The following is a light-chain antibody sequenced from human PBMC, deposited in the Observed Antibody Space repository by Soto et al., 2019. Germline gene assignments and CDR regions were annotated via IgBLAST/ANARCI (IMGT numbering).Light chain of an antibody. V-gene: IGKV1-27*01. Sequence: DIQMTQSPPSLSASEGDRVTITCRASQDISNYLAWYQQRPGKVPRLLIYAASTLQSGVPSRFSGSGSGTDFTLTISSLLPEDAATYYCQNLDSVAFTFRPGTKVDIK. CDR3: QNLDSVAFT. CDR2: AAS. J-gene: IGKJ3*01. CDR1: QDISNY.